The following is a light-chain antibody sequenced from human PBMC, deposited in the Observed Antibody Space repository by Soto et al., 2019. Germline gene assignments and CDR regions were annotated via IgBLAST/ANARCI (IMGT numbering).Light chain of an antibody. V-gene: IGKV1-39*01. Sequence: DIQMTQSPSSLSASVGDRVTITCRASQSISSYLNWYQQKPGKAPKLLIYAASSLQSGVPSRFSGSGSGTDFTLTISSLQPVDFATYYCQHAATFGQGTRLEIK. J-gene: IGKJ5*01. CDR2: AAS. CDR3: QHAAT. CDR1: QSISSY.